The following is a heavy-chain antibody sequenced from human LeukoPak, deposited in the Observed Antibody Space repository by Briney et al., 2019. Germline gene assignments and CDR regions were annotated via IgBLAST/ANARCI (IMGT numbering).Heavy chain of an antibody. CDR1: GGTFSSYA. CDR2: INPNSGGT. Sequence: ASVKVSCKASGGTFSSYAISWVRQAPGQGLEWMGWINPNSGGTNYAQKLQGRVTMTTDTSTSTAYMELRSLRSDDTAVYYCARGVVVAANWGQGTLVTVSS. CDR3: ARGVVVAAN. J-gene: IGHJ4*02. V-gene: IGHV1-18*01. D-gene: IGHD2-15*01.